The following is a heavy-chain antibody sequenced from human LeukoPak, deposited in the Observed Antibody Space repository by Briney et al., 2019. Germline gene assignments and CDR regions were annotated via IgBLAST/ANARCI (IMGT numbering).Heavy chain of an antibody. D-gene: IGHD3/OR15-3a*01. V-gene: IGHV4-39*01. J-gene: IGHJ4*02. CDR1: GGSISSSSYY. CDR3: ARQTGSGLFILP. CDR2: IYYSGNT. Sequence: SSETLSLTCTVSGGSISSSSYYWGWIRQPPGKGLEWIGSIYYSGNTYYNASLKSQVSISIDTSKNRFSLKLTYVTAADTAVYYCARQTGSGLFILPGGQGTLVTVSS.